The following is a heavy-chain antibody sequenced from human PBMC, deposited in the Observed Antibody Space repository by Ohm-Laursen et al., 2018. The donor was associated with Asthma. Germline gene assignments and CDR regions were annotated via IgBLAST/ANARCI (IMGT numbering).Heavy chain of an antibody. D-gene: IGHD4-17*01. CDR2: MYYIGSP. Sequence: SDTLSLTCAVSGASITRNFWGWIRQSPGKGLEWIGSMYYIGSPKYNPSLESRVTMPVDTSKNQFSLRLSSLTAADTAVYYCARDTVNAFENWGQGLMVTVSS. J-gene: IGHJ3*02. CDR1: GASITRNF. CDR3: ARDTVNAFEN. V-gene: IGHV4-59*01.